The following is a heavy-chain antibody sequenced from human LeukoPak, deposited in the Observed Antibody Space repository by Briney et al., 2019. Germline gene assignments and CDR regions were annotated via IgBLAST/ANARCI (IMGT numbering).Heavy chain of an antibody. J-gene: IGHJ5*02. CDR3: AGAIDRGVIIA. D-gene: IGHD3-10*01. CDR1: GFTFSSYS. CDR2: ISSRSSTI. V-gene: IGHV3-48*04. Sequence: GGSLRLSCAASGFTFSSYSMNWVRQAPGKGLEWVSFISSRSSTIYYADSMKGRFTISRDNAKNSLYLQMNSLRVEDTAVYYCAGAIDRGVIIAWGQGTLVTVSS.